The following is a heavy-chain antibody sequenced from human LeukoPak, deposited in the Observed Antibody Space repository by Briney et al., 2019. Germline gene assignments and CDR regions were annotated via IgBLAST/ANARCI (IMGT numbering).Heavy chain of an antibody. CDR1: GDSISSYY. CDR3: ARGYSSSGCYFDS. Sequence: SETLSLTCIVSGDSISSYYWSWIRQPPGKELEWIGYIYCSGSTNYNSSLKSRVTISVDTSKNQFSLNLTSVTAADTAVYYCARGYSSSGCYFDSWGQGALVTVSS. CDR2: IYCSGST. V-gene: IGHV4-59*01. J-gene: IGHJ4*02. D-gene: IGHD6-6*01.